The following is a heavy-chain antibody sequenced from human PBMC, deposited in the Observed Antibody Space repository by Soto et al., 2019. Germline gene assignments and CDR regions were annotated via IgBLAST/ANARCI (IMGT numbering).Heavy chain of an antibody. J-gene: IGHJ6*02. CDR1: GFTFSSYA. CDR2: ISGSGGST. D-gene: IGHD3-10*01. V-gene: IGHV3-23*01. CDR3: AKDGAHYGSGVAGYYYYYGMDV. Sequence: GGSLRLSCAASGFTFSSYAMSWVRQAPGKGLEWVSAISGSGGSTYYADSVKGRFTISRDNSKNTLYLQMNSLRAEDTAVYYCAKDGAHYGSGVAGYYYYYGMDVWGQGXTVTVSS.